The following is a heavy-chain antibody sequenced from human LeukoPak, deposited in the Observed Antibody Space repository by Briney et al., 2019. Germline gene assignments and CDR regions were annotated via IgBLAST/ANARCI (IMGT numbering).Heavy chain of an antibody. D-gene: IGHD6-13*01. CDR3: ARSPYSSSWYDY. Sequence: SETLSLTCTVSGGSISSYYWSWIRQPPGKGLEWIGYIYYSGSTNYNPSLKSRVTISVDTSKNQFSLKLSSVTAADTAVYYCARSPYSSSWYDYWGQGTLVTVSS. CDR2: IYYSGST. J-gene: IGHJ4*02. V-gene: IGHV4-59*01. CDR1: GGSISSYY.